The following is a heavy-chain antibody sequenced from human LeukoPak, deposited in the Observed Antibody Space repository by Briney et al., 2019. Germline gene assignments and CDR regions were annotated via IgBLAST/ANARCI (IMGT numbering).Heavy chain of an antibody. Sequence: SETLSLTCAVSADSISSGYYSWSWIRPSPGKGLVWIGYIYHSGGSYYNPSLKSRVTITVDRSKNQFSLKLASVTAADTAVYFCARASGNSPHAFDIWGQGAMVTVSS. D-gene: IGHD3-10*01. V-gene: IGHV4-30-2*06. CDR1: ADSISSGYYS. CDR3: ARASGNSPHAFDI. CDR2: IYHSGGS. J-gene: IGHJ3*02.